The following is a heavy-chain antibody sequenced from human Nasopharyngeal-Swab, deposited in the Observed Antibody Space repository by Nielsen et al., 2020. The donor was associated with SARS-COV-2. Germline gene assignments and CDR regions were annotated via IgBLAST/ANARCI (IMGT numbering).Heavy chain of an antibody. CDR2: IKQDGSEK. Sequence: GESLKISCVAPGFTLRDYWMSWVRQALAKGLEWVASIKQDGSEKNYVDSVKGRFTISRDNAKNSLFLQMDSLRTEDTAFYYCARVGGRTSPMGSWGQGTLVTVSS. CDR3: ARVGGRTSPMGS. V-gene: IGHV3-7*01. J-gene: IGHJ4*02. D-gene: IGHD3-10*01. CDR1: GFTLRDYW.